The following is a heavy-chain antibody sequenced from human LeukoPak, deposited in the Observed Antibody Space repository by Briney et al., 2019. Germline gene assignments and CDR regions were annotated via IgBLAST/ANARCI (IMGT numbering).Heavy chain of an antibody. CDR2: ITNTGGGT. Sequence: GGSLRLSCSASGFTFSSQPMHWVRQAPGKGLEYVSAITNTGGGTYYADSVKGRFTISRDNSKNTLYLQMSSLRPEDTAVYYCAKDRGYSHGFDYWGQGTLVTVSS. D-gene: IGHD5-18*01. CDR3: AKDRGYSHGFDY. V-gene: IGHV3-64D*09. CDR1: GFTFSSQP. J-gene: IGHJ4*02.